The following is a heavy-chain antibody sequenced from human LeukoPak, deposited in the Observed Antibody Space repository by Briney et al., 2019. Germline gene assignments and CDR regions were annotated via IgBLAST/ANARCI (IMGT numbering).Heavy chain of an antibody. CDR2: IKQDGSEK. CDR1: GFTFSSYG. D-gene: IGHD3-10*01. V-gene: IGHV3-7*01. J-gene: IGHJ4*02. Sequence: PGRSLRLSCAASGFTFSSYGMHWVRQAPGKGLEWVANIKQDGSEKYYVDSVKGRFTISRDNAKNSLYLQMNSLRAEGTAVYYCARMVRESDYWGQGTLVTVSS. CDR3: ARMVRESDY.